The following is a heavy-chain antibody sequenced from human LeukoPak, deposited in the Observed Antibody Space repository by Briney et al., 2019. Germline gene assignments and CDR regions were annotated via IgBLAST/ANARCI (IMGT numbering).Heavy chain of an antibody. CDR1: GFTFGDYW. D-gene: IGHD3-16*02. V-gene: IGHV3-7*01. J-gene: IGHJ3*02. CDR3: ARDIEAFDI. CDR2: IKRDGSEE. Sequence: GGYLRLYCAASGFTFGDYWMSWVRQAPGKGLEWVANIKRDGSEEYYVDSVKGRFTISRDNAKKSVSLQMNSLRVEDTAVYYCARDIEAFDIWGQGTMVTVFS.